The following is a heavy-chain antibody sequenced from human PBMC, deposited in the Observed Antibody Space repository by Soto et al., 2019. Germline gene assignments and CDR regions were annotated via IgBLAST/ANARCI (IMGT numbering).Heavy chain of an antibody. J-gene: IGHJ4*02. CDR1: GFTVSSNY. Sequence: RSLRLSCAASGFTVSSNYMSWVRQAPGKGLEWVSVIYSGGSTYYADSVKGRFSISRDNSKNTLYLQMSSLRAEDTAVYYCAGSAIFGVVKDDYWGQGTLVTVSS. CDR2: IYSGGST. D-gene: IGHD3-3*01. V-gene: IGHV3-53*01. CDR3: AGSAIFGVVKDDY.